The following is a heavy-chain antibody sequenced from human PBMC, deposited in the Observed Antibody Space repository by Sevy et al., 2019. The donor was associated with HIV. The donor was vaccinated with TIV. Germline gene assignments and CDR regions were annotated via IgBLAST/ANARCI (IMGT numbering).Heavy chain of an antibody. V-gene: IGHV3-23*01. J-gene: IGHJ4*02. CDR1: GFTFSTYA. Sequence: GGSLRLSCAASGFTFSTYAMTWVRQAPGKGLQWVSVISGSGGSTYYADSVKGRFTISRDNAKNSLYLQMNSLRTEDTALYYCAKDTSRVVAGTGYFDYWGQGTLVTVSS. CDR3: AKDTSRVVAGTGYFDY. CDR2: ISGSGGST. D-gene: IGHD6-19*01.